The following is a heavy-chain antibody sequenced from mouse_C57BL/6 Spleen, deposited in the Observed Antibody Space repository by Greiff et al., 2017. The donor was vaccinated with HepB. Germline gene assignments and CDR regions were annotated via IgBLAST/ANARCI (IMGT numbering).Heavy chain of an antibody. Sequence: QVQLQQPGAELVKPGASVKLSCKASGYTFTSYWMQWVKQRPGQGLEWIGEIEPSDSYTNYNQKFKGKATLTVDTSSSTAYMQLSSLTSEDSAVYYCARSGQLRLRGAMDYWGQGTSVTVSS. CDR1: GYTFTSYW. J-gene: IGHJ4*01. V-gene: IGHV1-50*01. CDR3: ARSGQLRLRGAMDY. CDR2: IEPSDSYT. D-gene: IGHD3-2*02.